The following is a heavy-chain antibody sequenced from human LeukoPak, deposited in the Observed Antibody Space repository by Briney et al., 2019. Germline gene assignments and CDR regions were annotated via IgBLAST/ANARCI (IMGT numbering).Heavy chain of an antibody. CDR3: ARQLHSESYGEYAFDI. Sequence: PSETLSLTCTVSGGSISSSSHYWGWIRQPPGKGLEWIGSIYYSGSTYYNPSLKSRVTISVDTSKNQFSLKLSSVTAADTAVYYCARQLHSESYGEYAFDIWGQGTMVTVSS. CDR1: GGSISSSSHY. J-gene: IGHJ3*02. CDR2: IYYSGST. D-gene: IGHD1-26*01. V-gene: IGHV4-39*01.